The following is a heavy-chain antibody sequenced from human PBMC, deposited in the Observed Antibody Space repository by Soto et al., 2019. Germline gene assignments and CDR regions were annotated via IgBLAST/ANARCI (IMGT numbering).Heavy chain of an antibody. V-gene: IGHV4-34*01. CDR1: GGSFSGYY. CDR2: INHSGST. Sequence: SETLSLTCAVYGGSFSGYYWSWIRQPPGKGLEWIGEINHSGSTNYNPSLKSRVTISVDTSKNQFSLKLSSVTAADTAVYYCAREAESLGPWGQGTLVTVSS. CDR3: AREAESLGP. J-gene: IGHJ5*02.